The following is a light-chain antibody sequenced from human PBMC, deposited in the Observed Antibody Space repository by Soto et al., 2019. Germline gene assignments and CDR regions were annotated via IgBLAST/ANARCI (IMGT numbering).Light chain of an antibody. Sequence: DIVMTQSPATLSVSPGERATLSCRASQSISNNLAWYQQKPGQAPRLLIYDASTRATGDPARFSGSGSGTEVTRTIGSLQSEDFAVYYCQQCTNWPPYTFGQGTKLEIK. J-gene: IGKJ2*01. CDR2: DAS. CDR1: QSISNN. CDR3: QQCTNWPPYT. V-gene: IGKV3-15*01.